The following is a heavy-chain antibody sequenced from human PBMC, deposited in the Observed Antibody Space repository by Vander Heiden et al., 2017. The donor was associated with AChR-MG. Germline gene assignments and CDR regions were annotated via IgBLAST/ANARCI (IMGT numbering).Heavy chain of an antibody. CDR2: ISYDGSNK. Sequence: QVQLVESGGGVVQPGRSLRLSCAAYGFPFRSYGMHWVRQATGKGLEWVAVISYDGSNKYYADSVKGRFTISRDNSKNTRYLQMNSLRAEDTAVYYCAKDASRGHATAGYWGQGTLVTVSS. V-gene: IGHV3-30*18. CDR3: AKDASRGHATAGY. D-gene: IGHD2-2*01. CDR1: GFPFRSYG. J-gene: IGHJ4*02.